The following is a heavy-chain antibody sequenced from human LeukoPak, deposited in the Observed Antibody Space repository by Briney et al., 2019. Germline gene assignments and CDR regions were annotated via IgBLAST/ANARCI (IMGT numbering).Heavy chain of an antibody. CDR3: AKTQGYYDY. J-gene: IGHJ4*02. Sequence: GGSLRLSCAASGFTFSSYARSWVRQAPGKGLEWVSGVGVDGTRYYVDSVKGWFTVSRDTAKNTLYLQMSSLRAEDTAIYYCAKTQGYYDYWGQGTLVTVSS. CDR1: GFTFSSYA. CDR2: VGVDGTR. V-gene: IGHV3-23*01. D-gene: IGHD3-22*01.